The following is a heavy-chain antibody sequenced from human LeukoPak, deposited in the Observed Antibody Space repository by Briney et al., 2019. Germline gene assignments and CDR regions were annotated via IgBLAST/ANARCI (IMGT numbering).Heavy chain of an antibody. CDR2: ISYDGNNK. V-gene: IGHV3-30-3*01. D-gene: IGHD1-26*01. CDR3: ARDYSVGALIFSFGY. Sequence: GGSLTLSCAACGFTFCSYPMHCVRPAPGKGREGVATISYDGNNKHHADSVTGRFTISRDKYKNTLYLQLNSLCAEDRAVYYCARDYSVGALIFSFGYGGRGTLVTVP. CDR1: GFTFCSYP. J-gene: IGHJ4*02.